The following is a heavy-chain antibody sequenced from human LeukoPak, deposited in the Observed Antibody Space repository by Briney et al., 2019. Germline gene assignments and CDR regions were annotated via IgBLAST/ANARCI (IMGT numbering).Heavy chain of an antibody. V-gene: IGHV3-30*02. J-gene: IGHJ4*02. CDR1: GFTFSSYG. CDR2: IRYDGSNK. Sequence: GGSLRLSCAASGFTFSSYGMHWVRQAPGKGLEWVAFIRYDGSNKYYADSVKGRFTISRDNSKNTLYLQMNSLRAEDTAVYYCAKVRRDYGDALDYWGQGTLVTVSS. CDR3: AKVRRDYGDALDY. D-gene: IGHD4-17*01.